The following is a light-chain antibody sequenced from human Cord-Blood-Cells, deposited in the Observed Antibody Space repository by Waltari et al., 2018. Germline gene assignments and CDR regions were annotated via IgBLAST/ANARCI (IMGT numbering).Light chain of an antibody. Sequence: QSALTQPASVSGSPGQSITISCTGTSSDVGDYNYVSWYQQHPGKAPKLMIYDVSNRPSGVSNHFSGSKSGNTASLTISGLQAEDEADYYCSSYTSSSTPVVFGGGTKLTVL. CDR3: SSYTSSSTPVV. V-gene: IGLV2-14*01. CDR2: DVS. CDR1: SSDVGDYNY. J-gene: IGLJ2*01.